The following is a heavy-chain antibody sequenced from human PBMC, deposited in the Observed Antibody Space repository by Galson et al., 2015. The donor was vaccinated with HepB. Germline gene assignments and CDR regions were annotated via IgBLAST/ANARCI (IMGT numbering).Heavy chain of an antibody. J-gene: IGHJ4*02. CDR3: AHSFPPYYDFWSGYYWGYFDY. CDR1: GFSLSTSGVG. D-gene: IGHD3-3*01. V-gene: IGHV2-5*02. Sequence: PALVKPTQTLTLTCTFSGFSLSTSGVGVGWIRQPPGKALEWLALIYWDDDKRYSPSLKSRLTITKDTSKKQVVLTMTNMDPVDTATYYCAHSFPPYYDFWSGYYWGYFDYWGQGTLVTVSS. CDR2: IYWDDDK.